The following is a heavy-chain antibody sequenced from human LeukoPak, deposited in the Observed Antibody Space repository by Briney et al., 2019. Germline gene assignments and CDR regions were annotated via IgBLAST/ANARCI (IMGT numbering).Heavy chain of an antibody. V-gene: IGHV3-74*01. CDR1: GFTLSSYW. D-gene: IGHD6-13*01. J-gene: IGHJ4*02. Sequence: GGSLRLSCAASGFTLSSYWMHWVRQVPGKGLVWVSRINSDGSNTRYADSVKGRFTVSRDNAKNTLFLQMNSLRTEDTAVYYCARDGQQLVPFDYWGQGTLVTVSS. CDR3: ARDGQQLVPFDY. CDR2: INSDGSNT.